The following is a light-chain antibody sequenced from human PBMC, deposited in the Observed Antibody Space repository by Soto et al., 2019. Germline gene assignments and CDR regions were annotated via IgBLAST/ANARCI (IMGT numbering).Light chain of an antibody. CDR2: AAS. CDR3: QQSYSTPYT. Sequence: DIQMTQSPSSLSASVGDRVTITCRASQRISTYLNWYQQQPGKAPKLLIYAASSLQSGVPSRFSGGGSGTNFALTISSLQPEDFATYYCQQSYSTPYTFGQGTKLEIK. J-gene: IGKJ2*01. CDR1: QRISTY. V-gene: IGKV1-39*01.